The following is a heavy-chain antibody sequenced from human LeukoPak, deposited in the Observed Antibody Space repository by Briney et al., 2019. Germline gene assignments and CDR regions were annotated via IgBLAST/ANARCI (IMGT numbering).Heavy chain of an antibody. J-gene: IGHJ4*02. Sequence: SETLSLTCTVSGGSISSYYWSWIRQPPGKGLEWIGYIYYSGSTNYNPSLKSRVTISVDTSKNQFSLKLSSVTAADTALYYCARSHDYGDNYFDYWGQGTLVTVSS. CDR2: IYYSGST. D-gene: IGHD4-17*01. CDR3: ARSHDYGDNYFDY. CDR1: GGSISSYY. V-gene: IGHV4-59*01.